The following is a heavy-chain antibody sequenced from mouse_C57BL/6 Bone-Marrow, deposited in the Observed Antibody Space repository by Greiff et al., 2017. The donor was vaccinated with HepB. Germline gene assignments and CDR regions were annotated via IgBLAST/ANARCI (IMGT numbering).Heavy chain of an antibody. Sequence: EVKVVESGGDLVKPGGSLKLSCAASGFTFSSYGMSWVRQTPDKRLEWVATISSGGSYTYYPDSVKGRFTISRDNAKNTLYLQMSSLKSEDTAMYYCARLDYYGSSYDYWGQGTTLTVSS. CDR1: GFTFSSYG. D-gene: IGHD1-1*01. J-gene: IGHJ2*01. V-gene: IGHV5-6*01. CDR2: ISSGGSYT. CDR3: ARLDYYGSSYDY.